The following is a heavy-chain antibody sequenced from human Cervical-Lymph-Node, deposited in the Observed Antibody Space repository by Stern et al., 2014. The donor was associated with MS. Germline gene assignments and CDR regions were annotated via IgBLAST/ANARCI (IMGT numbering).Heavy chain of an antibody. Sequence: QVQLQESGPGLVKPSQTLSLTCIVSGGSISSGSFYWNWIRQPAGRGLEWIGRIYSSGSTNYNPYLKSRVTISGDTSKTQFSLNLISMTAADTAIYYCARETGGYTYGDTDFFDYWGQGALVTVSS. CDR2: IYSSGST. V-gene: IGHV4-61*02. D-gene: IGHD5-12*01. CDR3: ARETGGYTYGDTDFFDY. J-gene: IGHJ4*02. CDR1: GGSISSGSFY.